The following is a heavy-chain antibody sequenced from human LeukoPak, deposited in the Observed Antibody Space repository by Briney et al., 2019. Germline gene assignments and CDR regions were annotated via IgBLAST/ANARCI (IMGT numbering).Heavy chain of an antibody. V-gene: IGHV3-30-3*01. CDR1: GFTFSSYA. Sequence: GGSLRLSCAASGFTFSSYAMHWVRQAPGKGLEWVAVISYDGSNKYYADSVKGRFTISRDNSKNTLYLQMNSLRAEDTPVYYCARDLDYYDSSGYYYWGQGTLVTVSS. CDR2: ISYDGSNK. J-gene: IGHJ4*02. D-gene: IGHD3-22*01. CDR3: ARDLDYYDSSGYYY.